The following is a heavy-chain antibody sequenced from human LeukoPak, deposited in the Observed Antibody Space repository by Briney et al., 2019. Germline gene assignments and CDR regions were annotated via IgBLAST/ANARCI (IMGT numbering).Heavy chain of an antibody. CDR3: AREGFHYGSGSYPYNWFDP. CDR1: GYTFTGYY. CDR2: INPNSGGT. D-gene: IGHD3-10*01. Sequence: GASVKVSCKASGYTFTGYYMHWVRQAPGQGLEWMGWINPNSGGTNFAQKFQGRVTMTRDTSRDTSISTAYMELSRLRSDDTAVYYCAREGFHYGSGSYPYNWFDPWAREPWSPSPQ. V-gene: IGHV1-2*02. J-gene: IGHJ5*02.